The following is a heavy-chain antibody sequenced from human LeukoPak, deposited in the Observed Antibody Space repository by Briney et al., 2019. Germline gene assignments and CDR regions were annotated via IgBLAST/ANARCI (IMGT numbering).Heavy chain of an antibody. V-gene: IGHV3-33*01. D-gene: IGHD6-13*01. J-gene: IGHJ4*02. Sequence: PGRSLRLSCAASGFTFSSYGMHWVRQAPGKGLECVAVIWYDGSNKYYADSVKGRFTISRDNSKNTLYLQMNSLRAEDTAVYYCARDRLYSSSCPDYWGQGTLVTVSS. CDR3: ARDRLYSSSCPDY. CDR2: IWYDGSNK. CDR1: GFTFSSYG.